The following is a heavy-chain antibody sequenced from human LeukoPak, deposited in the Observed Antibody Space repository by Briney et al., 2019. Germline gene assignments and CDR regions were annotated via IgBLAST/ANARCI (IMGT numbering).Heavy chain of an antibody. Sequence: ASVKVSCKASGYTFTGYYMHWVRRAPGQGLEWIGWINPNNGGTNYAQKFQDRVAMTRDTSISTAYMELSRLTSDDTAVYYCARDQNFHDSGGYYGIDCWGQGTLVTVSS. J-gene: IGHJ4*02. CDR3: ARDQNFHDSGGYYGIDC. D-gene: IGHD3-22*01. CDR1: GYTFTGYY. V-gene: IGHV1-2*02. CDR2: INPNNGGT.